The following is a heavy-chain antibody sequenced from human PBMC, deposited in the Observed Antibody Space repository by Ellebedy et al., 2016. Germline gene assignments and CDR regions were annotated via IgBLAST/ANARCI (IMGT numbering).Heavy chain of an antibody. CDR1: GFSFNTHG. Sequence: GGSLRLSXVGSGFSFNTHGMHWVRQAPGKGLEWVAIISYDGGQKYYLDSVKGRFTISRDNSKNTLYLQMNSLRAEDAAIYYCASLGWGNGYWGQGTLVTVSS. CDR3: ASLGWGNGY. D-gene: IGHD6-19*01. J-gene: IGHJ4*02. CDR2: ISYDGGQK. V-gene: IGHV3-30*03.